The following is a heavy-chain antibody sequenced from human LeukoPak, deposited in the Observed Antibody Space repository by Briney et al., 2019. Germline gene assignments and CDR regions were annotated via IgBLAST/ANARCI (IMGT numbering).Heavy chain of an antibody. D-gene: IGHD4/OR15-4a*01. V-gene: IGHV3-53*01. CDR1: GFTFDDYG. Sequence: GGSLRLSCAASGFTFDDYGMSWVRQAPGKGLEWVSFIYYDDRTHYSDSVKGRFTISRDNSKNTLYLQMNSLRAEDTAVYYCARRAGAYSHPYDYWGQGTLVTVSS. J-gene: IGHJ4*02. CDR3: ARRAGAYSHPYDY. CDR2: IYYDDRT.